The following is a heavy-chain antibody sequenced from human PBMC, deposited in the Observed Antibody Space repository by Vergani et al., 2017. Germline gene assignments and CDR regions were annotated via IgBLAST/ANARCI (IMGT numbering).Heavy chain of an antibody. Sequence: EVQLVESGGGLVKPGGSLRLSCAASGFTFSSYSMNGVRQAPGKGLEWVSPISSSSSYVYYADSVKGRFTISRDNTKNSLYLQMNSLRAEDTAVYYCAREGWDYGMDVWGQGTTVTVSS. CDR2: ISSSSSYV. CDR1: GFTFSSYS. D-gene: IGHD3-16*01. J-gene: IGHJ6*02. V-gene: IGHV3-21*01. CDR3: AREGWDYGMDV.